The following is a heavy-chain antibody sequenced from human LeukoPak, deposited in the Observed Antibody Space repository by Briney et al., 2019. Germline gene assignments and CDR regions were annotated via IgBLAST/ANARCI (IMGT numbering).Heavy chain of an antibody. CDR3: ARGSNGYYYYYMDV. D-gene: IGHD6-13*01. CDR2: INHSGST. J-gene: IGHJ6*03. CDR1: GDSLTSSIDY. Sequence: SETLSLTCTVSGDSLTSSIDYWAWIRQPPGKGLEWIGEINHSGSTNYNPSLKSRVTISVDTSKNQFSLKLSSVTAADTAVYYCARGSNGYYYYYMDVWGKGTTVTVSS. V-gene: IGHV4-39*07.